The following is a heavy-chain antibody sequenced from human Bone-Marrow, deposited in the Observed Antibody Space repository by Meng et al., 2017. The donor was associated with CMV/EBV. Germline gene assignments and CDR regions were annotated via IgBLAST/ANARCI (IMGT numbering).Heavy chain of an antibody. D-gene: IGHD6-19*01. Sequence: ASVKVSCKASTYTFIDHHIHWVRQAPGQGPEWMGWISAYNGDTMYAPKVQGRVTMTTDTSTSTAYMELRGLRSDDTAVYYCARDAGTIAVSGIGDYWGQGTLVTVSS. CDR2: ISAYNGDT. J-gene: IGHJ4*02. CDR3: ARDAGTIAVSGIGDY. CDR1: TYTFIDHH. V-gene: IGHV1-18*04.